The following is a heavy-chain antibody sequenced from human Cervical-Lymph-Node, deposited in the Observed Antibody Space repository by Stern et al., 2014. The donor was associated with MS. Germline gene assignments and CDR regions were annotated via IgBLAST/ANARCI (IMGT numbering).Heavy chain of an antibody. CDR1: GGSISGHY. CDR3: ATGYNFTTHWYLDL. J-gene: IGHJ2*01. V-gene: IGHV4-59*11. Sequence: VQLVESGPGRVKPSEILSLTCSVSGGSISGHYWTWIRQPQGKGLERIGPIYYSGSTNYNPSLKSRVSMSVDMSKNQFYLQVTSTTPADTAFYYCATGYNFTTHWYLDLWGRGTLVTVSS. CDR2: IYYSGST. D-gene: IGHD5-18*01.